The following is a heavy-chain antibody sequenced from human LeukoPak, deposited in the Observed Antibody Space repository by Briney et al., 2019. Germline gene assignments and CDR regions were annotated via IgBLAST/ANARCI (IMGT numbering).Heavy chain of an antibody. CDR1: GFTFSSYG. V-gene: IGHV3-21*01. CDR3: ATGGQLVPLNY. Sequence: PGGSLRLSCAASGFTFSSYGMHWVRQAPGKGLEWVSSISSSSSYIYYADSVKGRFTISRDNAKNSLYLQMNSLRAEDTAVYYCATGGQLVPLNYWGQGTLVTVSS. CDR2: ISSSSSYI. D-gene: IGHD6-6*01. J-gene: IGHJ4*02.